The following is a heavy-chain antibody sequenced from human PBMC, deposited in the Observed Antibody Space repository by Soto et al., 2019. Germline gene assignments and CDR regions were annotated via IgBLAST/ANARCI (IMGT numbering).Heavy chain of an antibody. J-gene: IGHJ4*02. CDR2: IYSGGST. CDR1: GFTVSSNY. V-gene: IGHV3-53*04. D-gene: IGHD6-19*01. CDR3: ARDVQDPGYSSGFFDY. Sequence: GGSLRLSCAASGFTVSSNYMSWVRQAPGKGLEWVSVIYSGGSTYYADSVKGRFTISRHNSKNTLYLQMNSLRAEDTAAYYCARDVQDPGYSSGFFDYWGQGTLVTVSS.